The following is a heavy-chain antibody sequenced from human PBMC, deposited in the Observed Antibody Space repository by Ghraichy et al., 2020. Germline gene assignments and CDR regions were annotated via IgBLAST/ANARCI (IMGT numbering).Heavy chain of an antibody. D-gene: IGHD3-22*01. V-gene: IGHV6-1*01. Sequence: SQTLSLTCAISGDSVSSNSAAWNWIRQSPSRGLEWLGRTYYRSKWYNDYAVSVKSRITINPDTSKNQFSLQLNSVTPEDTAVYYCARALKTYYDSSGDAFDIWGQGTMVTVSS. CDR1: GDSVSSNSAA. J-gene: IGHJ3*02. CDR2: TYYRSKWYN. CDR3: ARALKTYYDSSGDAFDI.